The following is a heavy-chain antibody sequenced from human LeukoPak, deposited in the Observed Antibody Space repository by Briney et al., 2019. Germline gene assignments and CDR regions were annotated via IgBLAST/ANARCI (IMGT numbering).Heavy chain of an antibody. CDR2: IIGGAGGT. Sequence: GGSLRLSCAASGFSFSSHGMSWVRQAPGKGLEWVSGIIGGAGGTYYADSVKGRFTISRDNSKNTLYLQMNSLRAEDTAVYYCAKDFLVTTSLYYFDYWGQGTLVTVSS. D-gene: IGHD4-17*01. V-gene: IGHV3-23*01. CDR1: GFSFSSHG. J-gene: IGHJ4*02. CDR3: AKDFLVTTSLYYFDY.